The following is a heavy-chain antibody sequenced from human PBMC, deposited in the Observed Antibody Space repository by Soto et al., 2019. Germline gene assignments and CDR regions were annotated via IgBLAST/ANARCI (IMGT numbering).Heavy chain of an antibody. Sequence: GGSLRLSCAASGFTFSTNAMSWVRQAPGMGLEFVSLISGSGNTIYYADSVKGRFTISRDNSRNTVSLQMNSLRAEDTAVYYCAKVGYDTYGYYLRSLDYWGQGTLVTVSS. CDR1: GFTFSTNA. V-gene: IGHV3-23*01. D-gene: IGHD3-3*01. J-gene: IGHJ4*02. CDR3: AKVGYDTYGYYLRSLDY. CDR2: ISGSGNTI.